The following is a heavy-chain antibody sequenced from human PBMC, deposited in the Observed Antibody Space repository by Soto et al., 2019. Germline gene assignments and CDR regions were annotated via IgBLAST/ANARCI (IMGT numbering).Heavy chain of an antibody. J-gene: IGHJ4*02. V-gene: IGHV1-2*04. CDR3: ASDLRGDGYNLGY. CDR2: INPNRGGT. CDR1: GYTFTGYY. Sequence: QVQLVQSGAAVKKPGASVKVSCKASGYTFTGYYMHWVRQAPGQGLEWMGWINPNRGGTNYAQKFQGWVTMTRDTSISTAYMELSRLRSDDTDVDYCASDLRGDGYNLGYWGQGTLVTVS. D-gene: IGHD5-12*01.